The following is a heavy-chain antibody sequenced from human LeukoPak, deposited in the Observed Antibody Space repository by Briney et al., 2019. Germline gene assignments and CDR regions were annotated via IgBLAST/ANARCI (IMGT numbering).Heavy chain of an antibody. CDR1: GFSFSSYA. V-gene: IGHV3-30*04. J-gene: IGHJ3*02. Sequence: PGGSLRLSCAASGFSFSSYAMYWVRQAPGKGLEWVATISYDGSNKKYADSVKGRFTISRDNSKNTLYLQMNSLRAEDTAVYYCARAYSSSAYDAFDIWGQGTMVTVSS. CDR2: ISYDGSNK. D-gene: IGHD6-6*01. CDR3: ARAYSSSAYDAFDI.